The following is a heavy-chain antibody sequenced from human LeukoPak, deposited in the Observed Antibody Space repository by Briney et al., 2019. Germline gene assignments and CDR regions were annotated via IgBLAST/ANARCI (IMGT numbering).Heavy chain of an antibody. V-gene: IGHV3-30*04. J-gene: IGHJ5*02. CDR1: GFSFRRYD. CDR3: ARAKGLAGSYLDNWFDP. CDR2: TSYDGTSE. Sequence: GGSLRLSCAASGFSFRRYDMHWVRQAPGKGLEWVAATSYDGTSELYADFVKGRFSISRDNSRNTLSLQMDALRPEDTAIYYCARAKGLAGSYLDNWFDPWGQGTRVIVSS. D-gene: IGHD1-26*01.